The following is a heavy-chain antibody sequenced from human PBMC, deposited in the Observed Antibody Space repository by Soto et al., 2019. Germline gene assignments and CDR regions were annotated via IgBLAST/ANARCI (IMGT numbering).Heavy chain of an antibody. Sequence: EVQLLESGGGLVQPGGSLRLSCAASGFTFSSYAMSWVRQAPGKGLEWVSAISGSGGSTYYADSVKGRFTISRDNSTNTLYLQMNSLRAEDTAVYYCAKDPRDLDILTGFPIYFDYWGQGTLVTVSS. J-gene: IGHJ4*02. CDR2: ISGSGGST. CDR1: GFTFSSYA. CDR3: AKDPRDLDILTGFPIYFDY. D-gene: IGHD3-9*01. V-gene: IGHV3-23*01.